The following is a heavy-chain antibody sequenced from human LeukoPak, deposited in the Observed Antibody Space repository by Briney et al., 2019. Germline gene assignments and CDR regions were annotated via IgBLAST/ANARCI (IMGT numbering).Heavy chain of an antibody. CDR3: ARSKYSGYDWEFDY. CDR2: IYYSGST. Sequence: SETLSLTCTVSGGSVSSGSYYWSWIRQPPGKGLEWIGYIYYSGSTNYNPSPKSRVTISVDTSKNQFSLKLSSVTAADTAVYYCARSKYSGYDWEFDYWGQGTLVTVSS. D-gene: IGHD5-12*01. J-gene: IGHJ4*02. CDR1: GGSVSSGSYY. V-gene: IGHV4-61*01.